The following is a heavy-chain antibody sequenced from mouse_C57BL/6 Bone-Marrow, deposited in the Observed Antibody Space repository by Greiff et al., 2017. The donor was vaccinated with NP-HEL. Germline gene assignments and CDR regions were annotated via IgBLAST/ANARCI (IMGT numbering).Heavy chain of an antibody. D-gene: IGHD1-1*01. CDR3: ARYAITTVVAPFDY. V-gene: IGHV7-3*01. Sequence: EVKLLESGGGLVQPGGSLSLSCAASGFTFTDYYMSWVRQPPGKALEWFGFIRNKANGYTTEYSASVKGRFTISRDNSPSILYLQMNALRAEDSATYYGARYAITTVVAPFDYWGKGTTLTVSS. CDR1: GFTFTDYY. J-gene: IGHJ2*01. CDR2: IRNKANGYTT.